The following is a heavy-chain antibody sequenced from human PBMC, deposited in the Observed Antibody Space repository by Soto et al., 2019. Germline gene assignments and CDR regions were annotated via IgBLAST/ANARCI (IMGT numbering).Heavy chain of an antibody. J-gene: IGHJ6*02. CDR2: IIPIFGTA. D-gene: IGHD3-22*01. V-gene: IGHV1-69*13. Sequence: SVKVSCKASGGTFSSYAISWVRQAPGQGLEWMGGIIPIFGTANYAQKFQGRVTITADESTSTAYMELSSLRSEDTAVYYCARYYYDSSGYRPAYYYYYYGMDVWGQ. CDR1: GGTFSSYA. CDR3: ARYYYDSSGYRPAYYYYYYGMDV.